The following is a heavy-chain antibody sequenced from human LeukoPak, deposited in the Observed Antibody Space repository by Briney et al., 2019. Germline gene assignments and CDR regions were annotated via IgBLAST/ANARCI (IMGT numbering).Heavy chain of an antibody. CDR1: GGSISSSNW. CDR2: IFYSGST. Sequence: SETLSLTCAVSGGSISSSNWWSWVRQPPGKGLEWIGNIFYSGSTYYSPSLKSRVTISLDTSRNQFSLKLDSVTAADTAVYYCAKSNGYGLVDIWGQGTMVTVSS. V-gene: IGHV4-4*02. CDR3: AKSNGYGLVDI. J-gene: IGHJ3*02. D-gene: IGHD3-10*01.